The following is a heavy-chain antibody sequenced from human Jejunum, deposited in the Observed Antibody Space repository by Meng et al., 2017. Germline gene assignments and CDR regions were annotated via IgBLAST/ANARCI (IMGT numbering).Heavy chain of an antibody. CDR1: GGSIGDFY. CDR3: ARYYCSGGICTHFDY. CDR2: INYRENT. V-gene: IGHV4-59*01. J-gene: IGHJ4*03. D-gene: IGHD2-15*01. Sequence: SETLSLTCTISGGSIGDFYWSWIRQPPGQGLEWIGYINYRENTNYKSSLKGRVTISIDTSKNQFSLKLTSVIAADTAVYYCARYYCSGGICTHFDYWGPGTLVPVSS.